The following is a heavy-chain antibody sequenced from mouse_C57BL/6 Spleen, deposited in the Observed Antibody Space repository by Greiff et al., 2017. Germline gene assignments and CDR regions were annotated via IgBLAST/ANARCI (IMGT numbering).Heavy chain of an antibody. D-gene: IGHD2-3*01. CDR3: TRKKWVYDGYPWYFDV. CDR1: GYTFTDYE. Sequence: QVQLQQSGAELVRPGASVTLSCKASGYTFTDYEMHWVKQTPVHGLEWIGAIDPETGGTAYNQKFKGKAILTADKSSSTAYMELRSLTSEDSAVYYCTRKKWVYDGYPWYFDVWGTGTTVTVSS. J-gene: IGHJ1*03. CDR2: IDPETGGT. V-gene: IGHV1-15*01.